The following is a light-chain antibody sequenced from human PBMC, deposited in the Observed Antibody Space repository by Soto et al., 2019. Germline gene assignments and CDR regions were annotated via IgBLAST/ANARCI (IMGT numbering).Light chain of an antibody. CDR3: SSFAGSNSV. Sequence: QSALTQPPSASGSPGQSVTISCTGTSSDVGGHNYVSWYQQHPGKAPKLMIYEVSKRPSGVPDRFSGSKSGNTASLTVSGLQAEDEADYYCSSFAGSNSVFGGGTKITV. CDR2: EVS. V-gene: IGLV2-8*01. J-gene: IGLJ2*01. CDR1: SSDVGGHNY.